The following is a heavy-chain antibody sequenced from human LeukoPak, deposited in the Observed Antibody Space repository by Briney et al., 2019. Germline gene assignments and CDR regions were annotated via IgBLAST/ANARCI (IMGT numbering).Heavy chain of an antibody. V-gene: IGHV4-38-2*02. CDR3: ARVDCSSTSCRHNWFDP. J-gene: IGHJ5*02. Sequence: SETLSLTCTVSGYSISSGYYWGWIRQPPGKGLEWIGSIYHSGSTYYNPSLKSRVTISVDTSKNQFSLKPSSVTAADTAVYYCARVDCSSTSCRHNWFDPWGQGTLVTVSS. CDR1: GYSISSGYY. CDR2: IYHSGST. D-gene: IGHD2-2*01.